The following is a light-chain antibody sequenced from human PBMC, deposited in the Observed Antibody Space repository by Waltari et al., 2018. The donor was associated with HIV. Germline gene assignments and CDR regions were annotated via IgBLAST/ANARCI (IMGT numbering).Light chain of an antibody. CDR1: QSFFSNSNNKNY. Sequence: DIVMTQSPDSLAVSLAARATINCKSSQSFFSNSNNKNYLAWYQQKPGQPPKLLIYWASTRASGVPDRFSGGGSETDFTLTISSLQAEDVAVYFCQQFYTTPLTFGPGTKVDIK. V-gene: IGKV4-1*01. CDR3: QQFYTTPLT. CDR2: WAS. J-gene: IGKJ3*01.